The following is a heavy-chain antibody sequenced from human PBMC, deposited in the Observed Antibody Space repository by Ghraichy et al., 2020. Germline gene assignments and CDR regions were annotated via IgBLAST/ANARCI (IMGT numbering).Heavy chain of an antibody. CDR2: IYYSGST. CDR1: GGSISSSSYY. CDR3: ARRFSGSGSYY. D-gene: IGHD3-10*01. J-gene: IGHJ4*02. V-gene: IGHV4-39*01. Sequence: ETLSLTCTVSGGSISSSSYYWGWIRQPPGKGLEWIGSIYYSGSTYYNPSLKSRVTISVDTSKNQFSLKLSSVTAADTAVYYFARRFSGSGSYYWGQGTLVTVSS.